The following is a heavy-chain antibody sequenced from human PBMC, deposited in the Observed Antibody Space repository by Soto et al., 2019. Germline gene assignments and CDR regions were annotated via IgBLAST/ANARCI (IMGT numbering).Heavy chain of an antibody. CDR1: GFTFSSYA. Sequence: EAQLLESGGDLVQPGGSLRLSCEASGFTFSSYAMSWVRQAPGKGLEWVSAISGSGGSTYYADSVKGRFTISRDNSKNTVFLQMNSLRVDDTALYYCSGLRRWVGATSDRAFDIWGQGTLVTVSS. V-gene: IGHV3-23*01. J-gene: IGHJ3*02. CDR3: SGLRRWVGATSDRAFDI. CDR2: ISGSGGST. D-gene: IGHD1-26*01.